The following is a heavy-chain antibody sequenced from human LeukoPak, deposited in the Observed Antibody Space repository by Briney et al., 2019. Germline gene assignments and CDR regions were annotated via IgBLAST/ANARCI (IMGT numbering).Heavy chain of an antibody. V-gene: IGHV4-59*01. CDR3: ARDYSGSGYDY. D-gene: IGHD6-19*01. J-gene: IGHJ4*02. Sequence: SETLSLTCTVSGGSISSYYWSWIRQPPGKGLEWIGYIYYSGSTNYNPSLKSRVTISVDTSKNQFSLKLSSVTAADTAVYYCARDYSGSGYDYWGQGTLVTVSS. CDR1: GGSISSYY. CDR2: IYYSGST.